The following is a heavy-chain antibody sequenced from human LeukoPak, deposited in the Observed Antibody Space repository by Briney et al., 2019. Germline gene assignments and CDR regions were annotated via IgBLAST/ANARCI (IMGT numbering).Heavy chain of an antibody. D-gene: IGHD6-13*01. CDR2: IWYDGSNK. V-gene: IGHV3-33*01. Sequence: GGSLRLSCAGSGFTFSSYGMHWVRQAPGKGLEWVAVIWYDGSNKYYADSVKGRFTISRDNSKNTLYLQMNSLRAEDTAVYYRAREQLVSPYFDYWGQGTLVTVSS. J-gene: IGHJ4*02. CDR1: GFTFSSYG. CDR3: AREQLVSPYFDY.